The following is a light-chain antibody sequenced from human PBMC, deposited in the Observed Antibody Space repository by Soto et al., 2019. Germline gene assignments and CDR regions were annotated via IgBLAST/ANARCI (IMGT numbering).Light chain of an antibody. J-gene: IGKJ5*01. CDR3: QQLKSYPLT. CDR2: VAS. CDR1: QGISTY. Sequence: DIQLTQSPSFLSASVGDRVIITCRASQGISTYLAWYQQKPGKAPKLLIHVASTLQSGVPSRFSGSGSGTEFTLTINSLQPEDFATYYCQQLKSYPLTFGQGTRLEIK. V-gene: IGKV1-9*01.